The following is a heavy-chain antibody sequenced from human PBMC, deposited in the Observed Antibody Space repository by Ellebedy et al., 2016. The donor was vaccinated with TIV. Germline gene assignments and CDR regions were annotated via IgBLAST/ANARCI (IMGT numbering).Heavy chain of an antibody. CDR1: GGSISTYY. J-gene: IGHJ6*02. CDR2: VFYSGTT. CDR3: ARDGGSYYAGLMDV. D-gene: IGHD1-26*01. Sequence: SETLSLXXTVSGGSISTYYWSWIRQPPGKGLEWIGYVFYSGTTNYNPALKSRVTIAVDTSRNQFSMKLSSVTAADTAVYYCARDGGSYYAGLMDVWGQGTTVTVSS. V-gene: IGHV4-59*01.